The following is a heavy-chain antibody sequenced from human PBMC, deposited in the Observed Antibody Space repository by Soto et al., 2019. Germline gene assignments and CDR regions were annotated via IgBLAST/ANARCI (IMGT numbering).Heavy chain of an antibody. V-gene: IGHV4-4*07. D-gene: IGHD1-26*01. Sequence: PSETLSLTCTVSGGSIRSYYWSWIRQPAEKPLEWIGRIYTSGSTNYNPSLKSRVTMSVDTPKNQFSLNLSSVTAADTAVYYCAREGASGFGMDVWGQGTTVTVSS. CDR3: AREGASGFGMDV. CDR1: GGSIRSYY. J-gene: IGHJ6*02. CDR2: IYTSGST.